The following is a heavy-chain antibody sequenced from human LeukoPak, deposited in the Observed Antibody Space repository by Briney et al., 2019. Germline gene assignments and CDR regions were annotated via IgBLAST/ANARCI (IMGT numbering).Heavy chain of an antibody. CDR3: AKSPVSSCRGSFCYPFDY. Sequence: GGSLRLSCEASGFTFSTFAMIWVRQPPGKGLEWVSSIFPSGGEIHYADSVRGRFTISRDNSKSTLSLQMNTLRAEDTAVYFCAKSPVSSCRGSFCYPFDYWGQGNLVTVSS. J-gene: IGHJ4*02. CDR2: IFPSGGEI. V-gene: IGHV3-23*01. D-gene: IGHD2-15*01. CDR1: GFTFSTFA.